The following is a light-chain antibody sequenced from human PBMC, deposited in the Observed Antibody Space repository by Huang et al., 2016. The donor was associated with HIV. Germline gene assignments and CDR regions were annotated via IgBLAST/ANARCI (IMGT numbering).Light chain of an antibody. J-gene: IGKJ4*01. CDR2: GAS. V-gene: IGKV4-1*01. CDR3: QQYYDTPLT. Sequence: DIVMTQSPDSLAVSLGERATINCRSSQIILDTSNDKSFLSWYQQKPEQPPKLLFYGASTRESGVPDRFSGSGSGTHFTLTISSLQAEDVAVYYCQQYYDTPLTFGGGTKVEIK. CDR1: QIILDTSNDKSF.